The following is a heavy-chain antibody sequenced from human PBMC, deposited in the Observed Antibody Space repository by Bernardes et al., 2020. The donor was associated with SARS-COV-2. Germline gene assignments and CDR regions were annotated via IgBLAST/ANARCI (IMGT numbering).Heavy chain of an antibody. CDR2: TTYNSDNT. CDR1: GFTFYSYA. D-gene: IGHD1-26*01. J-gene: IGHJ4*02. CDR3: AKGPARGTYYFDS. V-gene: IGHV3-23*01. Sequence: GSLRLSRAASGFTFYSYAMSWVRQAPGKGLEWVAGTTYNSDNTYYTDSVKGRFTISRDNSKNTLFLRMNSLGAEDTAVYSCAKGPARGTYYFDSWGQGTLVTVSS.